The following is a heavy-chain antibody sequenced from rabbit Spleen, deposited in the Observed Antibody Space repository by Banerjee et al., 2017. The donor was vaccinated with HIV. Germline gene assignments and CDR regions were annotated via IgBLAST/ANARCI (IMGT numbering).Heavy chain of an antibody. CDR1: GFSFSSGYD. V-gene: IGHV1S7*01. Sequence: QLKETGGGLVQPGGSLTLSCKTSGFSFSSGYDMCWVRQAPGKGLEWIGYIDPVFGSTYYATWVNGRFTISSHNAQNTVDLQMNRLTAADTATYFCVRDTWHFKLWGPGTLVTVS. CDR3: VRDTWHFKL. J-gene: IGHJ4*01. D-gene: IGHD3-1*01. CDR2: IDPVFGST.